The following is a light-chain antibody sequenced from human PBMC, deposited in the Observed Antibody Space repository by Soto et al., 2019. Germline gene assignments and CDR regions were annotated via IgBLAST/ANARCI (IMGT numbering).Light chain of an antibody. CDR3: QQSYITPRN. V-gene: IGKV1-39*01. J-gene: IGKJ3*01. CDR1: QSIRSY. CDR2: AAS. Sequence: IPVTQSPSSLSASVGDRVTITCRASQSIRSYLNWYHHKPGTAPKLLIYAASSLQSGVPSRFTGSGSGTDFTLTITRLQPEDFATYYCQQSYITPRNFGPGTKVDIK.